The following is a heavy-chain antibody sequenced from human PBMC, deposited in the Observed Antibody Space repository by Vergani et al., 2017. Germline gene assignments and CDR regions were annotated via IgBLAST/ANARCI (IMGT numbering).Heavy chain of an antibody. CDR3: ARDLYSSGWSDDAFDI. D-gene: IGHD6-19*01. V-gene: IGHV3-21*01. CDR2: ISSSSSYI. J-gene: IGHJ3*02. CDR1: GFTFSSYS. Sequence: EVQLVESGGGLVKPGGSLRLSCAASGFTFSSYSMNWVRQAPGKGLEWVSSISSSSSYIYYADSVKGRFTISRDNAKNSLYLQMNRLRAEDTAVYYCARDLYSSGWSDDAFDIWGQGTMVTVSS.